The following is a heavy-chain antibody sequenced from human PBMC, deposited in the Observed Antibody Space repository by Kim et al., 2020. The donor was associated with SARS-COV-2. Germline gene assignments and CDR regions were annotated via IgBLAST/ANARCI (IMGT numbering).Heavy chain of an antibody. CDR2: MNPNSGNT. CDR3: ARVRITMVRGVIKGNNWFDP. D-gene: IGHD3-10*01. V-gene: IGHV1-8*01. Sequence: ASVKVSCKASGYTFTSYDINWVRQDTGQGLEWMGWMNPNSGNTGYAQKFQGGVTMTRNTSISTAYMELSSLRSEDTAVYYCARVRITMVRGVIKGNNWFDPWGQGTLVTVSS. J-gene: IGHJ5*02. CDR1: GYTFTSYD.